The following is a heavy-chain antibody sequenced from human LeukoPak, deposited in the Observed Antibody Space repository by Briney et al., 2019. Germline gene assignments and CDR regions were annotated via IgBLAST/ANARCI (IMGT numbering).Heavy chain of an antibody. CDR3: ARDMIILQS. D-gene: IGHD3-16*01. J-gene: IGHJ5*02. V-gene: IGHV3-23*01. Sequence: GGSLRLSCAASGITFSSYAMSWVRQAPGKGLEWVSAISGSGSGTYYADSVKGRFTVSRGNSKNTLYLQMNSLRAEDTAVYFCARDMIILQSWGQGTLVTVSS. CDR1: GITFSSYA. CDR2: ISGSGSGT.